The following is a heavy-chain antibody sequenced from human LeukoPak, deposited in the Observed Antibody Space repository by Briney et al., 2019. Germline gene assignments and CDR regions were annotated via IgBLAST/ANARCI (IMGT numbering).Heavy chain of an antibody. D-gene: IGHD6-19*01. V-gene: IGHV1-8*02. Sequence: ASVKVSCKASGGTFSSYAISWVRQATGQGLEWMGWMNPNSGNTGYAQKFQGRVTMTRNTSISTAYMELSSLRSEDTAVYYCARDFTHSSGWYGTRDYWGQGTLVTVSS. CDR3: ARDFTHSSGWYGTRDY. CDR2: MNPNSGNT. CDR1: GGTFSSYA. J-gene: IGHJ4*02.